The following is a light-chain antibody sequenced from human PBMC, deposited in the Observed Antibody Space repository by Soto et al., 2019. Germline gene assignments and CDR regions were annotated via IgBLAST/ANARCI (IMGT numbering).Light chain of an antibody. CDR1: SSDVGGYNY. V-gene: IGLV2-11*01. Sequence: QSALTQPRSVSGSPGQSVTISCTGTSSDVGGYNYLSWYQQHPGKAPKPMIYDVSKRPSGVPDRFSGSKSGNTASLTISGLQAEDEADYYCCSYAGSYTFSVVFGGGTKLTVL. J-gene: IGLJ2*01. CDR2: DVS. CDR3: CSYAGSYTFSVV.